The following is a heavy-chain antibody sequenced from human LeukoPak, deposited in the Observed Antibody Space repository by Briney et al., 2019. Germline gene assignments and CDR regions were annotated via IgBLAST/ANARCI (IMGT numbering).Heavy chain of an antibody. V-gene: IGHV4-61*01. D-gene: IGHD4-17*01. J-gene: IGHJ4*02. Sequence: WETLSLTCTVSGGSVSSGSYYWSWIRQPPGKGLEWIGRIYTSGITDYNPSLKSRVTMSVDTSKNQFSLKLSSVTAADTAVYYCARDVDYADYWGQGTLVTVSS. CDR1: GGSVSSGSYY. CDR3: ARDVDYADY. CDR2: IYTSGIT.